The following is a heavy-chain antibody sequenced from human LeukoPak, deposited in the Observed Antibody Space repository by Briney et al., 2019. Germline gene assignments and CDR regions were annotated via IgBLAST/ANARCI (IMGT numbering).Heavy chain of an antibody. CDR1: GGSFSDYY. J-gene: IGHJ3*02. D-gene: IGHD6-19*01. Sequence: PSETLSLTRAVYGGSFSDYYWTWIRQPLGKGLEWIGEINHRGSTHYNPSLKSRVTISVDTSKKQFSLKLSSVTAADTAVYYCATYSTGFDIWGQGTVVTVSS. V-gene: IGHV4-34*01. CDR3: ATYSTGFDI. CDR2: INHRGST.